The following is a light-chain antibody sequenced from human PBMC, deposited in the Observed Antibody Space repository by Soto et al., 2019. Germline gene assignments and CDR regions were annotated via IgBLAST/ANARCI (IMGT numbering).Light chain of an antibody. CDR2: EVI. CDR3: SSYAGSNNLV. Sequence: QSALTQPPSASGSHGQSVTISCTGTSSDVGGYNYVSWYQQHPGKAPKLMIYEVIKRPSGVPDRFSGSKSGNTASLTVSGLQAEYEAYYYCSSYAGSNNLVFGGGTKLTVL. J-gene: IGLJ2*01. V-gene: IGLV2-8*01. CDR1: SSDVGGYNY.